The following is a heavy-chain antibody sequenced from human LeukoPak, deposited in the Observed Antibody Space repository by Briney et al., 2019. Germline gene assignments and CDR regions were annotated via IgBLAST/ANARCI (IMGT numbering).Heavy chain of an antibody. CDR2: INEGDNEK. Sequence: GGSLRLSCEVSGFTFSRYWMSWVRQAPGKGLEWVANINEGDNEKYYVESVKGRFTISRDNTKNSLFLQMNSLRAEDTAVYYCAREQYSSGWYEYYYYYYYMDVWGKGTTVTISS. J-gene: IGHJ6*03. CDR1: GFTFSRYW. V-gene: IGHV3-7*01. D-gene: IGHD6-19*01. CDR3: AREQYSSGWYEYYYYYYYMDV.